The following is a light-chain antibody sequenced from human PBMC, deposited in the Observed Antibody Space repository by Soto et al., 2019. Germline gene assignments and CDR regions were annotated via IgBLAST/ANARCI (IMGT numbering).Light chain of an antibody. CDR3: QQYNNWPLWT. V-gene: IGKV3-15*01. CDR1: QSVNSN. Sequence: EIVMTQSPATLSVSPAERATLSCRASQSVNSNLAWYKQKPGQAPRLLIYGASTRATGIPARFSGSGSGTEFTLTISSLQSEDFAVYYCQQYNNWPLWTFGQGTKVEIK. CDR2: GAS. J-gene: IGKJ1*01.